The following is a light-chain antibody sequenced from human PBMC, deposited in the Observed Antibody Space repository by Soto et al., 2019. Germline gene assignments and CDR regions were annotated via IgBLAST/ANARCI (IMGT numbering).Light chain of an antibody. V-gene: IGLV1-40*01. Sequence: QSVLTQPPSVSGAPGQRVTISCTGSSSNIGANSDVHWYQQLPGTVPKLLIYGNSNRPSGVPDRFSGSKSGTSASLAITGLQAEDEADYYCQSYDSSLSGSVVFGGGTKLTVL. CDR2: GNS. CDR1: SSNIGANSD. J-gene: IGLJ2*01. CDR3: QSYDSSLSGSVV.